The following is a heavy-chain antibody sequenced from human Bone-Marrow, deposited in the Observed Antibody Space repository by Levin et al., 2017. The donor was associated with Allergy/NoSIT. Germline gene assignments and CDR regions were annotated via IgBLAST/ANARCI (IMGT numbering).Heavy chain of an antibody. J-gene: IGHJ4*02. Sequence: ASVKVSCKASGYTFTRYAMNWLRQAPGQGLEWMGWINTDTGTPTFAPGFMGRFVFSLDSSVSTAYLQISSLEAADTAVYYCARGPQTYSTSWYWFDYWGQGNLVAVSS. D-gene: IGHD6-13*01. CDR2: INTDTGTP. CDR1: GYTFTRYA. CDR3: ARGPQTYSTSWYWFDY. V-gene: IGHV7-4-1*01.